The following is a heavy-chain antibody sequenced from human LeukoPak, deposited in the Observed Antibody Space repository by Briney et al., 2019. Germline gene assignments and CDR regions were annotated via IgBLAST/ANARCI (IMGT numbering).Heavy chain of an antibody. CDR1: GFTFTTYG. CDR3: AKDGIARSIFDY. D-gene: IGHD1-1*01. CDR2: IRNDGSDK. J-gene: IGHJ4*02. V-gene: IGHV3-30*02. Sequence: GGSLRLSCAASGFTFTTYGMHWVRQAPGKGLEWVAFIRNDGSDKYYADSVKGRFTISRDNSKNTLYLQMNSLRAEDTAVYYCAKDGIARSIFDYWGQGTLVTVSS.